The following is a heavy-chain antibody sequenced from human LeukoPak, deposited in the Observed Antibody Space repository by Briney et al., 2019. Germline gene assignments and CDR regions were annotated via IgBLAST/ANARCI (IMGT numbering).Heavy chain of an antibody. CDR2: IRSKANSYAT. CDR3: TRRSLNAFDI. J-gene: IGHJ3*02. Sequence: PGGSLRLSCAASGFTFSGSAMHWVRQASGKGLEWVGRIRSKANSYATAYAASVKGRFTISRDDSKNTAYLQMNSLKTEDTAVYYCTRRSLNAFDIWGQGTMVTVSS. V-gene: IGHV3-73*01. CDR1: GFTFSGSA.